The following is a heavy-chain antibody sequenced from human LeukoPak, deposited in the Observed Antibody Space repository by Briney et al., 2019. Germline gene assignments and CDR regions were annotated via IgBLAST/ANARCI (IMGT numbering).Heavy chain of an antibody. D-gene: IGHD6-6*01. CDR1: GGSLSSPNYY. V-gene: IGHV4-34*01. J-gene: IGHJ6*02. CDR2: TNHSGSI. Sequence: PSETLSLTCIVSGGSLSSPNYYWSWIRQPPGKGLEWIGETNHSGSINYNPSLKSRVTISVDTSKNQFSLKLSSVTAADTAVYYCARIVVGSSGNYCGMDVWGQGTTVTVSS. CDR3: ARIVVGSSGNYCGMDV.